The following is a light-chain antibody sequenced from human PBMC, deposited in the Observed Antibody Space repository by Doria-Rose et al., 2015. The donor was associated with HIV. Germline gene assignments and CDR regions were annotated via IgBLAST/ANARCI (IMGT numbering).Light chain of an antibody. CDR2: DGS. CDR3: HQYGTSWT. J-gene: IGKJ1*01. V-gene: IGKV3-20*01. CDR1: QSFSSTY. Sequence: DIVMTQSPGTLSLSPGERATLSCRASQSFSSTYLAWYQQKPGQAPSLLIYDGSTRATGTPDRFSASGSGTDFTLTINRLEPGDFALYYCHQYGTSWTFGQGTKVEI.